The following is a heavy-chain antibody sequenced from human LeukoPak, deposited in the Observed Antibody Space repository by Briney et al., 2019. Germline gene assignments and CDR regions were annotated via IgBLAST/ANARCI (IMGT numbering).Heavy chain of an antibody. Sequence: SETLSLTCTVSGGSISSYYWSWIRQPPGKGLEWIGYIYYSGSTNYNPSLKSRVTISVDTSKNQFSLKLSSVTAADTAVYYCARVTTVTTRYRNYYYMDVWGKGTTVTISS. D-gene: IGHD4-17*01. CDR3: ARVTTVTTRYRNYYYMDV. CDR2: IYYSGST. CDR1: GGSISSYY. V-gene: IGHV4-59*01. J-gene: IGHJ6*03.